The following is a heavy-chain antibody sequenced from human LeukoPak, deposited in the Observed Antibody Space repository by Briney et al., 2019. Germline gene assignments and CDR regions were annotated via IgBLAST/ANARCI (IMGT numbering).Heavy chain of an antibody. CDR3: ASRATPLRGYYYYYYMDV. CDR1: GGSISSSSYY. V-gene: IGHV4-39*07. D-gene: IGHD2-15*01. Sequence: PSETLSLTCTVSGGSISSSSYYWGWIRQPPGKGLEWIGSIYYSGSTYYNPSLKSRVTVSVDTSKNQFSLKLSSVTAADTAVYYCASRATPLRGYYYYYYMDVWGKGTTVTVSS. J-gene: IGHJ6*03. CDR2: IYYSGST.